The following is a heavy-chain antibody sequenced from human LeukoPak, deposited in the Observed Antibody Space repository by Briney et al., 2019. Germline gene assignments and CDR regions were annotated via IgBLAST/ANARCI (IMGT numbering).Heavy chain of an antibody. CDR1: GGSFSGYY. J-gene: IGHJ4*02. V-gene: IGHV4-59*08. D-gene: IGHD2-15*01. CDR3: ARMVAAARYFDY. Sequence: TSETLSLTCAVYGGSFSGYYWSWIRQLPGKGLEWIGYIYYSGSTNYNPSLKSRVTISVDTSKNQFSLKLSSVTAADTAVYYCARMVAAARYFDYWGQGTLVTVSS. CDR2: IYYSGST.